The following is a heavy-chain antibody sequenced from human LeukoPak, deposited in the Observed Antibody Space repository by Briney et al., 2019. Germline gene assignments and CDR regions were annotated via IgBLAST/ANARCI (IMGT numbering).Heavy chain of an antibody. V-gene: IGHV3-7*01. CDR3: ARDSADNDY. J-gene: IGHJ4*02. D-gene: IGHD2-2*01. CDR1: GFTFSTYW. CDR2: IKQDGSEK. Sequence: GGSLRLSCAASGFTFSTYWMSWVRQAPGKGLEWVANIKQDGSEKYYVDSVKGRFTISRDNAKNSLYLQMNSLRAGDTAMYYCARDSADNDYWGQGTLVTVSS.